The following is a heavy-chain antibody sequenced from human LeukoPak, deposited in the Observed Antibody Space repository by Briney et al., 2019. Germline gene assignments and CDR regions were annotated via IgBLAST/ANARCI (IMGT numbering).Heavy chain of an antibody. Sequence: GGSLRLSCAASGFTFSSYEMNWVRQAPGKGLEWVSYISSSAGTIYYADSVKGRFTISRDNAKNSLYLQMNSLRAEDTAVYYCARTYYGSGSYYFDYWGQRTLVTVSS. V-gene: IGHV3-48*03. D-gene: IGHD3-10*01. J-gene: IGHJ4*02. CDR1: GFTFSSYE. CDR2: ISSSAGTI. CDR3: ARTYYGSGSYYFDY.